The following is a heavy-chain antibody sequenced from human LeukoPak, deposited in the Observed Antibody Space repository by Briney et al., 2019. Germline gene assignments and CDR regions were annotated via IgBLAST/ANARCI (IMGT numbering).Heavy chain of an antibody. J-gene: IGHJ4*02. V-gene: IGHV3-66*01. D-gene: IGHD1-26*01. CDR2: MYSGETT. CDR1: GFAVYSNY. Sequence: GGSLRLSCAASGFAVYSNYMSWVRQAPGKGLEWVSVMYSGETTYYADSVKGRFTISRDNVKNTLYLQMNSLRAEDTAVYYCTRDLRQGGSYAFDYWGQGTLVTVSS. CDR3: TRDLRQGGSYAFDY.